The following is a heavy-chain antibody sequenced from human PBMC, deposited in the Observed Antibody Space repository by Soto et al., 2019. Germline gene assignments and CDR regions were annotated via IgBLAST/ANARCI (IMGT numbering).Heavy chain of an antibody. CDR1: GGTFSSYA. CDR3: ARGEYYYDSSGYYYVVRYYGMDV. Sequence: ASVKVSCKASGGTFSSYAISWVRQAPGQGLEWMGGIIPIFGTANYAQKFQGRVTITADESTSTAYMELSSLRSEDTAVYYCARGEYYYDSSGYYYVVRYYGMDVWGQGTTVTVSS. V-gene: IGHV1-69*13. D-gene: IGHD3-22*01. J-gene: IGHJ6*02. CDR2: IIPIFGTA.